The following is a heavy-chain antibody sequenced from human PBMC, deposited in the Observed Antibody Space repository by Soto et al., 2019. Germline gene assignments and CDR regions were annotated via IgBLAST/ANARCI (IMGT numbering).Heavy chain of an antibody. J-gene: IGHJ4*02. D-gene: IGHD2-21*02. Sequence: ASVKVACKASGYTFTSYGISWVRQAPGQGLEWMGWISAYNGNTNYSQKFQGRVTITRDTSASTAYMELSSLRSEDTAVYYCARSIVVVTALDYWGQGTLVTVSS. CDR1: GYTFTSYG. CDR3: ARSIVVVTALDY. CDR2: ISAYNGNT. V-gene: IGHV1-18*01.